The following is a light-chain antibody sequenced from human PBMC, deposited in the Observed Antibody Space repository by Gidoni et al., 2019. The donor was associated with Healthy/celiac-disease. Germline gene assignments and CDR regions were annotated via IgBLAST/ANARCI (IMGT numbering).Light chain of an antibody. CDR1: SSNIVAGYD. Sequence: QSVLTQPPSVSGAPGQRVTISCTGRSSNIVAGYDVHWYQQLPGTAPKLLIYGNSNRPSGVPDRFSGSKSGTSASLAITGLQAEDEADYYCQSYDSSLSGWVFGGGTKLTVL. V-gene: IGLV1-40*01. CDR3: QSYDSSLSGWV. J-gene: IGLJ3*02. CDR2: GNS.